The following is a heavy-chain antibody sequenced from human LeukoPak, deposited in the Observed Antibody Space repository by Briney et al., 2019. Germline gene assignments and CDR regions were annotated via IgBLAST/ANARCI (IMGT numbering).Heavy chain of an antibody. CDR3: ATTTTVTTIDYYYMDV. D-gene: IGHD4-11*01. CDR2: IIPIFGTA. V-gene: IGHV1-69*13. J-gene: IGHJ6*03. Sequence: SVKVSCKASGGTFSSYAISWVRQAPGQGLEWMGGIIPIFGTANYAQKFQGRVTITADESTSTAYMELSSLRSEDTAVYYCATTTTVTTIDYYYMDVWGKGTTVTVSS. CDR1: GGTFSSYA.